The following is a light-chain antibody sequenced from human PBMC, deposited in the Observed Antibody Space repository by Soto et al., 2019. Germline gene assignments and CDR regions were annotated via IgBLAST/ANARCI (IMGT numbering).Light chain of an antibody. CDR3: ATWDANLSGL. V-gene: IGLV1-40*01. J-gene: IGLJ3*02. CDR2: GNN. CDR1: MSNIGAGYD. Sequence: QSVLTQPPSVSGAPGQRVTISCTGNMSNIGAGYDVHWYQQLPGTAPKLLIFGNNHRPSGVPDRFSGSKSGTSASLAISGLRSEDEADYYCATWDANLSGLFGGGTKLTVL.